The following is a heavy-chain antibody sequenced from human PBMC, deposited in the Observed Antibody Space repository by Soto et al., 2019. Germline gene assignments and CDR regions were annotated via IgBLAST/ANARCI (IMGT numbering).Heavy chain of an antibody. V-gene: IGHV4-34*01. D-gene: IGHD1-26*01. CDR2: INHSGRI. J-gene: IGHJ4*02. CDR1: GGSFSGFY. Sequence: PSETLSLTCAVYGGSFSGFYWSWIRQPPGKGLEWIGEINHSGRIKYNAPLKSRVTISVDTSKKQFSLKLSSVTAADTAVYYCARDIGGESGNFIFDYWGQGALVTVSS. CDR3: ARDIGGESGNFIFDY.